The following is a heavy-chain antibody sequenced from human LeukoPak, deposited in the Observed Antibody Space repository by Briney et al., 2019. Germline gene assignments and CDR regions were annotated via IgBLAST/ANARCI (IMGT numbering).Heavy chain of an antibody. CDR1: GGTFSSYA. Sequence: ASVKVSCKASGGTFSSYAISWVRQAPGQGLEWMGGIIPTFGTANYAQKFQGRVTITTDESTSTAYMELSSLRSEDTAVYYRAGGGWYSSSFDPWGQGTPVTVSS. CDR2: IIPTFGTA. V-gene: IGHV1-69*05. D-gene: IGHD6-13*01. J-gene: IGHJ5*01. CDR3: AGGGWYSSSFDP.